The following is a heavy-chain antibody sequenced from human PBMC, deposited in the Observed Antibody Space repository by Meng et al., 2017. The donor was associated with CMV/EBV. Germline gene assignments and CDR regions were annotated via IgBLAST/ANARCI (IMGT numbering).Heavy chain of an antibody. CDR3: ARGSGSGNWFDP. CDR2: IYYSGST. D-gene: IGHD1-26*01. J-gene: IGHJ5*02. CDR1: GGSVSSSSYY. V-gene: IGHV4-61*01. Sequence: VSGGSVSSSSYYWSWIRQPPGKGLEWIGYIYYSGSTNYHPSLKSRVTISVDTSKNQFSLKLSSVTAADTAVYYCARGSGSGNWFDPWGQGTLVTVSS.